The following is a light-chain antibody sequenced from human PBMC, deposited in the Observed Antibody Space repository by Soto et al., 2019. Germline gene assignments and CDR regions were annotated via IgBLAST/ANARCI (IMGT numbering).Light chain of an antibody. CDR3: KLYTGSNNV. J-gene: IGLJ1*01. CDR2: EVS. Sequence: QSVLTQPPSASGSPGQSVTISCTGTSSDVGGYNYVSWYQQHPGKAPKLMIYEVSKRPSGVPDRFSGSKSGNTASLTVSGLQAEDEAASYSKLYTGSNNVFRTGTKVPVL. V-gene: IGLV2-8*01. CDR1: SSDVGGYNY.